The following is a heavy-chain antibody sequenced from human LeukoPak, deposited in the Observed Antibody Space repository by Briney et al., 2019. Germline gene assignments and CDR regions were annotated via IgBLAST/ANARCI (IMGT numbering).Heavy chain of an antibody. CDR1: GYTFTSYY. CDR3: ARAAESYYFDY. Sequence: GASVKVSCKASGYTFTSYYMHWVRQAPGQGLEWMGIINPSGGSTSYAQKFRGRVTMTRDTSTSTVYMELSSLRSEDTAVYYCARAAESYYFDYWGQGTLVTVSS. CDR2: INPSGGST. D-gene: IGHD1-26*01. J-gene: IGHJ4*02. V-gene: IGHV1-46*01.